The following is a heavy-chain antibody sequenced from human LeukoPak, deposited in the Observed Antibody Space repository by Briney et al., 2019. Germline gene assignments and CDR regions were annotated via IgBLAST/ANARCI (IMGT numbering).Heavy chain of an antibody. V-gene: IGHV4-34*01. CDR1: GGSFSGYY. CDR2: INHSGST. CDR3: AYYYGSGSSPDAFDI. D-gene: IGHD3-10*01. J-gene: IGHJ3*02. Sequence: PSETLSLTCAVYGGSFSGYYWSWIRQPPGEGLEWSGEINHSGSTNYNPSLKSRVTISVDTSKNQFSLKLSSVTAADTAVYYCAYYYGSGSSPDAFDIWGQGTMVTVSS.